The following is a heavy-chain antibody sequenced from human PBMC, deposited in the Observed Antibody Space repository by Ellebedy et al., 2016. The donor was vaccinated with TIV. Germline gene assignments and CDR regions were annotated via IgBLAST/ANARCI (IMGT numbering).Heavy chain of an antibody. Sequence: GGSLRLSCGASGFTFSSYGMHWVRQAPGKGLAWVAGVSYDGNNQVYGDSVKGRFTISRDNFKNTVYPQMDSLRPEDTAVYYCAKDQLLLGYGMDLWGRGTTVTVSS. V-gene: IGHV3-30*18. CDR3: AKDQLLLGYGMDL. J-gene: IGHJ6*02. CDR1: GFTFSSYG. CDR2: VSYDGNNQ. D-gene: IGHD2-15*01.